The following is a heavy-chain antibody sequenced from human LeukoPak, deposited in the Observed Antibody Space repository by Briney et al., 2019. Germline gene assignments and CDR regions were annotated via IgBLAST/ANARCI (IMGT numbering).Heavy chain of an antibody. V-gene: IGHV4-61*02. Sequence: SQTLSLTCDVSGFSITSCTFYWSWIRQSAGKGLEWIGRLSSSGGTTDNPSLQNRVTISRDTSQNQFFLTLTSVTAADTALYYCTRGTSWFFTNWGQGILVTVSS. CDR3: TRGTSWFFTN. J-gene: IGHJ1*01. CDR2: LSSSGGT. D-gene: IGHD6-13*01. CDR1: GFSITSCTFY.